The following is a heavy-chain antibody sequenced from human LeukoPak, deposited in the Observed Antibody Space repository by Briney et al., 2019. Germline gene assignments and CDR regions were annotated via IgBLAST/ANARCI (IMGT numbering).Heavy chain of an antibody. Sequence: PSETLSLTCTVSGGSISSYYWSWIRQLAGKGLEWIGRIYSSGSTDYNPSLKSRVTMSVDTSKNQFSLKLSSVTAADTAVYYCARGIAVASERAFDIWGQGTMVTVSS. V-gene: IGHV4-4*07. J-gene: IGHJ3*02. CDR3: ARGIAVASERAFDI. CDR2: IYSSGST. D-gene: IGHD6-13*01. CDR1: GGSISSYY.